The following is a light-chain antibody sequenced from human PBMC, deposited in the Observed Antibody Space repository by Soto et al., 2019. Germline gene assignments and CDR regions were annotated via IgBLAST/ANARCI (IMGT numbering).Light chain of an antibody. CDR3: MQSTHWPPYT. V-gene: IGKV2-30*01. J-gene: IGKJ2*01. Sequence: EVVMTQSPLSLPVTLGQPASISCRSSQSLAYIDGNTYLTWFHQRPGQSPRRLIYYVSNRDSGVTDRFSGSGSGNDFTLKISRVEAEDAGIYYCMQSTHWPPYTFGQGTKLEMK. CDR2: YVS. CDR1: QSLAYIDGNTY.